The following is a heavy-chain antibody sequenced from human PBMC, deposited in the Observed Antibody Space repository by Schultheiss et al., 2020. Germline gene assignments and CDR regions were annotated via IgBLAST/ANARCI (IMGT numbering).Heavy chain of an antibody. CDR3: ARDVIMTTVTSYYGMDV. Sequence: SQTLSLTCTVSGGSISSSYWSWIRQPPGKGLEWIGYSYYSGSTNYNPSLKSRVTISIDTSKNQFSLKVNSVTAADTAVYYCARDVIMTTVTSYYGMDVWGQGTTVTVSS. J-gene: IGHJ6*02. CDR2: SYYSGST. D-gene: IGHD4-17*01. V-gene: IGHV4-59*01. CDR1: GGSISSSY.